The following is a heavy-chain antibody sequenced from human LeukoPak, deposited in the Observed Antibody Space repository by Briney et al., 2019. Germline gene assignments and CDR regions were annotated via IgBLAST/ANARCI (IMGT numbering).Heavy chain of an antibody. V-gene: IGHV3-23*01. Sequence: PGGSLRLSCAASGFTFSSYEMNWGRQVPGKGLEWVSTISNSGDSTYYADFVKGRFTIARDNSKNTLYLQMNGLRAEDTALYYCAKIKGKDGVRDSYDIWGQGTMVTVSS. CDR1: GFTFSSYE. D-gene: IGHD1-1*01. CDR3: AKIKGKDGVRDSYDI. J-gene: IGHJ3*02. CDR2: ISNSGDST.